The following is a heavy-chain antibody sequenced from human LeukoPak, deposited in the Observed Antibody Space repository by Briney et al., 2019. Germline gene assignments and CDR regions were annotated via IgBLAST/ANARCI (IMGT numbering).Heavy chain of an antibody. D-gene: IGHD5-18*01. CDR2: ISYDGSNK. V-gene: IGHV3-30*01. CDR3: ARDHVYSYGNAFDI. J-gene: IGHJ3*02. Sequence: GGSLRLSCAASGFTFSSYAMHWVRQAPGKGLEWVAVISYDGSNKYYADSVKGRFTISRDNSKNTLYLQMNSLRAEDTAVYYCARDHVYSYGNAFDIWGQGTMVTVSS. CDR1: GFTFSSYA.